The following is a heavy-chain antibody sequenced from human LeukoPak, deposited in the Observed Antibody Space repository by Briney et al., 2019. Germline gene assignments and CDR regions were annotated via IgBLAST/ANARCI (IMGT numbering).Heavy chain of an antibody. CDR3: ANWGNVTTDVDGFYI. J-gene: IGHJ3*02. V-gene: IGHV3-7*03. CDR1: GFTFSSYG. CDR2: IKQDGSEK. Sequence: GGSLRLSCAASGFTFSSYGMHWVRQAPGKGLEWVANIKQDGSEKYYVDSVKGRFTISRDNAKNSLYLQMNSLRAEDTAGYYWANWGNVTTDVDGFYIWGQGTKVTVSS. D-gene: IGHD4-17*01.